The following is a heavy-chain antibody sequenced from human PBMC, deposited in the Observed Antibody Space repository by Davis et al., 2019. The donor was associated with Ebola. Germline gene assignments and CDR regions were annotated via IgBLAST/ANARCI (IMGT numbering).Heavy chain of an antibody. V-gene: IGHV3-23*01. CDR1: GFTFSSYA. CDR3: AREGVTMKGVGGYGMDV. CDR2: ISGSGGST. D-gene: IGHD3-22*01. J-gene: IGHJ6*02. Sequence: PGGSLRLSCAASGFTFSSYAMSWVRQAPGKGLEWVSAISGSGGSTYYADSVKGRFTISRDNSKNTLYLQMNSLRAEDTAVYYCAREGVTMKGVGGYGMDVWGQGTTVTVSS.